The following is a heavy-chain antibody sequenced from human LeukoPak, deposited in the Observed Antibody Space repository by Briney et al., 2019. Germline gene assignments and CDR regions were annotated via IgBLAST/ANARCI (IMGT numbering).Heavy chain of an antibody. V-gene: IGHV1-18*01. D-gene: IGHD6-13*01. CDR3: ARPPRSSWYTFDI. CDR1: GGTFSNYA. Sequence: ASVKVSCKASGGTFSNYAISWVRQAPGQGLEWMGWISAYNGNTNYAQKLQGRVTMTTDTSTSTAYMELRSLRSDDTAVYYCARPPRSSWYTFDIWGQGTMVTVSS. CDR2: ISAYNGNT. J-gene: IGHJ3*02.